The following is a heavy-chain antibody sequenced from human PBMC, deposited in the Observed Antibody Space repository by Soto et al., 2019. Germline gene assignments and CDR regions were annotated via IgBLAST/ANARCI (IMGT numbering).Heavy chain of an antibody. CDR2: IIPILGIA. V-gene: IGHV1-69*02. CDR3: AKVKRLKYGWAHV. D-gene: IGHD3-10*01. CDR1: GGTFSSYT. J-gene: IGHJ6*04. Sequence: GASVKVSCKASGGTFSSYTISWVRQAPGQGLEWMGRIIPILGIANYAQKFQGRVTITADKSTSTAYMELSSLRSEDTAVYYCAKVKRLKYGWAHVWGKGTTVPVSP.